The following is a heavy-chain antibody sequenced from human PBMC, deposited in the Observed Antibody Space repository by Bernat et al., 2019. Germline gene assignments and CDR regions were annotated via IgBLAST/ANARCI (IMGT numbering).Heavy chain of an antibody. CDR1: GFTVSNNY. Sequence: EVQLVESGGGLVQPGGSLRLSCAVSGFTVSNNYMSWVRQAPGKGLEWVSVIYSDGTTYYADSVKGRFTISRDNSKNTLYLQMNSLRAEDTAVYYCARNGGPYGPFDYWGQGTMVTVSS. CDR3: ARNGGPYGPFDY. CDR2: IYSDGTT. V-gene: IGHV3-66*01. J-gene: IGHJ4*02. D-gene: IGHD4-23*01.